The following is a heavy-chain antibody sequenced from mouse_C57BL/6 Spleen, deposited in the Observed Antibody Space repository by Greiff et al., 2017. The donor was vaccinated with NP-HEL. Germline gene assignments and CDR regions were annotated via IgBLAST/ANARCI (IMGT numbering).Heavy chain of an antibody. Sequence: QVQLQQPGAELVKPGASVKMSCKASGYTFTSYWITWVKQRPGQGLEWIGDIYPGSGSTNYNEKFKNKATLTVDTSSSTAYMQLSSLTSEDSAVYYCASYYYGSSYYAMDYWGQRTSVTVSS. CDR3: ASYYYGSSYYAMDY. J-gene: IGHJ4*01. D-gene: IGHD1-1*01. CDR2: IYPGSGST. V-gene: IGHV1-55*01. CDR1: GYTFTSYW.